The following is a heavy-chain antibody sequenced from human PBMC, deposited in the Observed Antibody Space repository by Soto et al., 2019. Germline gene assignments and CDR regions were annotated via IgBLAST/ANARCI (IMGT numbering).Heavy chain of an antibody. Sequence: QVQLVESGGGVVQPARSLRLSCAASGFTFSSYGMHWVRQAPGKGLEWVAVIWYDGSNKYYADSVKGRFTISSDNSKKTLYLKMNGLGAEDTAVYYCARDGRYNWNYGPFDYWGQGTLVTVSS. CDR2: IWYDGSNK. CDR3: ARDGRYNWNYGPFDY. D-gene: IGHD1-7*01. V-gene: IGHV3-33*01. J-gene: IGHJ4*02. CDR1: GFTFSSYG.